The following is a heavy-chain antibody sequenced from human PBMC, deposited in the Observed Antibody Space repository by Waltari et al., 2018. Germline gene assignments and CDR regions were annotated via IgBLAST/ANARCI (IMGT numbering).Heavy chain of an antibody. CDR1: GYIFTNYA. V-gene: IGHV7-4-1*02. D-gene: IGHD3-16*01. CDR3: ARGIQLWGRGSWYFDN. J-gene: IGHJ4*02. CDR2: VNTKTGNP. Sequence: QVQLVQSGSELKKPGASVKGSCKASGYIFTNYAMNWVRQAPGQGLEWMGGVNTKTGNPTYAQGFRGLFVFSLDTSVSTASLQISSLKAEDTAVYYCARGIQLWGRGSWYFDNWGQGTLVTVSS.